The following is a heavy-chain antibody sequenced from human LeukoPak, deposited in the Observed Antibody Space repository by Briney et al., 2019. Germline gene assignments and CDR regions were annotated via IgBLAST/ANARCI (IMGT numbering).Heavy chain of an antibody. V-gene: IGHV4-4*07. Sequence: SETLSLTCSVSGGSLSSSYWSWIRQPAGKGLEWIGRIYSSGTITYNPSLQSRVTMSVDTSKNEFSLKMSSVTAADTAVYYCTRDSGTTGEVKFDPWGQGTLVAVSS. CDR3: TRDSGTTGEVKFDP. CDR2: IYSSGTI. CDR1: GGSLSSSY. D-gene: IGHD3-10*01. J-gene: IGHJ5*02.